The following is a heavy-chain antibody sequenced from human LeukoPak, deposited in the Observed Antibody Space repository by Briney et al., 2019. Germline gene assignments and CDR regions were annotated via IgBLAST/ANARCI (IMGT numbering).Heavy chain of an antibody. J-gene: IGHJ5*02. CDR2: IGHSSIGYMSDHL. Sequence: GGSLRLSCAVSGFTFSAYYMTWIRQAPGKGLEWVSSIGHSSIGYMSDHLNYADSVKGRFTISRDNAKNSLYLQMDSLRAEDTAVYFCAREDFFTPHPWGQRTLVTVSS. D-gene: IGHD3/OR15-3a*01. V-gene: IGHV3-11*05. CDR1: GFTFSAYY. CDR3: AREDFFTPHP.